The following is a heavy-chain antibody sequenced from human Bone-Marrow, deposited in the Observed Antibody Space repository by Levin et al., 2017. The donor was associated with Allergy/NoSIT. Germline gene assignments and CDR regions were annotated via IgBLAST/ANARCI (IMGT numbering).Heavy chain of an antibody. CDR2: VYYTGGV. CDR3: ARGQNAHYRDDAFDI. D-gene: IGHD3-16*02. J-gene: IGHJ3*02. V-gene: IGHV4-30-2*01. CDR1: GGSIRGGGYP. Sequence: SQTLSLPCAVSGGSIRGGGYPWTWIRQPPGGGLEWLGYVYYTGGVYYNPALKSRVSISLDKTKNSFSLQLTSATAADTAIYFCARGQNAHYRDDAFDIWGQGTMVTVSP.